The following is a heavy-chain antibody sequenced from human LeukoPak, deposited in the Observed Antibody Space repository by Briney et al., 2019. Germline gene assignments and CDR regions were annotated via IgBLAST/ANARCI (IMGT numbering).Heavy chain of an antibody. CDR1: GFTFSSYT. CDR3: AKGGQQQLVSDY. J-gene: IGHJ4*02. Sequence: GGSLRLSCAASGFTFSSYTMSWVRQAPGKGLEWVSAISGSGGSTYYADSVKGRFTISRDNSKNTLYLQMNSLRAEDTAVYYRAKGGQQQLVSDYWGQGTLVTVSS. CDR2: ISGSGGST. V-gene: IGHV3-23*01. D-gene: IGHD6-13*01.